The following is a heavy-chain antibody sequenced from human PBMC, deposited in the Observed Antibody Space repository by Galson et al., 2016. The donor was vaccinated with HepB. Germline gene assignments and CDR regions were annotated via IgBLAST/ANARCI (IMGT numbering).Heavy chain of an antibody. J-gene: IGHJ3*01. CDR3: ARVYPGVTLDF. Sequence: SVKVSCKTSGYTFGSYEISWVRQAPGQGLEWLGWISAYNGNTKYPHKVQGRVTMTTDASTSTAYMELRSLRSDDTAVYYCARVYPGVTLDFWGQGTMVTVSA. CDR1: GYTFGSYE. CDR2: ISAYNGNT. D-gene: IGHD2-8*01. V-gene: IGHV1-18*01.